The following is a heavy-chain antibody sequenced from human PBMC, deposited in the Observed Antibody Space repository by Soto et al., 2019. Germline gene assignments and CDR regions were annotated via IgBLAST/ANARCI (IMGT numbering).Heavy chain of an antibody. Sequence: SETLSLTCAVYGGSFSGYYWTWIRQPPGTGLEWIGEINHSGSTNYNPSLKSRVTISVDTSKNQFSLKLSSVTAADTAVYYCARWAKVGATRVAFDIWGQGTMVTVSS. CDR1: GGSFSGYY. D-gene: IGHD1-26*01. CDR2: INHSGST. J-gene: IGHJ3*02. CDR3: ARWAKVGATRVAFDI. V-gene: IGHV4-34*01.